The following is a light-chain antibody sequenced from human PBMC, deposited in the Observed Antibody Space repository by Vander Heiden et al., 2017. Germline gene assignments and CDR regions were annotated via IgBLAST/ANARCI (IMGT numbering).Light chain of an antibody. CDR1: QTVLNSANNKNY. V-gene: IGKV4-1*01. CDR3: QQDVGAET. J-gene: IGKJ2*01. Sequence: DIVLTQSPGSLALSLGERATINCKSSQTVLNSANNKNYLAWFQHKPGQPPKLLLYWASTRECGVPDRFSGGGSGTDFTLTISGLQPEDVAVYYFQQDVGAETFGQGTKVEIK. CDR2: WAS.